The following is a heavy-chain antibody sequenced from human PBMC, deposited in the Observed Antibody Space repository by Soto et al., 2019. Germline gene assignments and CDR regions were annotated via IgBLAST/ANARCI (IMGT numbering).Heavy chain of an antibody. J-gene: IGHJ6*02. CDR2: ISYDGSIK. Sequence: QVQLVESGGGVVQPGRSLRLSCAASGFTFSSYGMHWVRQAPGKGLEWVALISYDGSIKYYADSVKGRFSISRDNSKNTLYLQMNSLRAGDTAVYYCAKDRLRGGFLTTATTNGMDVWGQGTTVTVSS. V-gene: IGHV3-30*18. CDR1: GFTFSSYG. CDR3: AKDRLRGGFLTTATTNGMDV. D-gene: IGHD1-26*01.